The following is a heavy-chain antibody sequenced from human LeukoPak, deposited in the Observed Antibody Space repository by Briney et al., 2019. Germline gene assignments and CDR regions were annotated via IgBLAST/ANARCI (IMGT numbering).Heavy chain of an antibody. V-gene: IGHV4-34*01. CDR1: GGSFSGYY. Sequence: KSSETLSLTCAVYGGSFSGYYWSWIRQPPGKGLEWIGEINHSGSTNYNPSLKSRVTISVDTSKNQFSLKLSSVTAADTAVYYCARGGGYYYDSSGYDYWGQGTLVTVSS. CDR2: INHSGST. J-gene: IGHJ4*02. CDR3: ARGGGYYYDSSGYDY. D-gene: IGHD3-22*01.